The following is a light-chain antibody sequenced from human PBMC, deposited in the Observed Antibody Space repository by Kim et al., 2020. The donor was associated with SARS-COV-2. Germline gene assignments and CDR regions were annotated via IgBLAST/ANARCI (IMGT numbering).Light chain of an antibody. J-gene: IGLJ1*01. CDR2: SNN. CDR1: SSNIGSNY. V-gene: IGLV1-47*02. Sequence: ELTQPPSASGTPGQRVTISCSGSSSNIGSNYVYWYQQLPGTAPKLLIYSNNQRPSGVPDRFSGSKSGTSASLAISGLRSEDEADYYCAAWDDSLSGYVFGTGTKVTVL. CDR3: AAWDDSLSGYV.